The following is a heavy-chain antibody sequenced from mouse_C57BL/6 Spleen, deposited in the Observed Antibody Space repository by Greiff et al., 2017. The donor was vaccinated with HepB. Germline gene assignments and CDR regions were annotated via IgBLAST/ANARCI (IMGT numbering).Heavy chain of an antibody. J-gene: IGHJ1*03. V-gene: IGHV1-61*01. CDR3: ARRTQDWYFDV. Sequence: QVQLQQPGAELVRPGSSVKLSCKASGYTFTSYWMDWVKQRPGQGLEWIGNIYPSDSETHYNQKFKDKATLTVDKSSSTAYMQLSSLTSEDSAVYYCARRTQDWYFDVWGTGTTVTVSS. CDR2: IYPSDSET. CDR1: GYTFTSYW.